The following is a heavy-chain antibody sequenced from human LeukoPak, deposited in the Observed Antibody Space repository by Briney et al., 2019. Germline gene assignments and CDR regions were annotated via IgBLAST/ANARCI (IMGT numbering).Heavy chain of an antibody. V-gene: IGHV3-43*01. J-gene: IGHJ4*02. CDR2: ISWDGGST. CDR3: AKDRGYCSGGSCYYFDY. Sequence: GGSLRLSCAASGFTFDDYTMHWVRQAPGKGLEWVSLISWDGGSTYYADSVKGRFTISRDNSKNSLYLQMNSLRTEDTALYYCAKDRGYCSGGSCYYFDYWGQGTLVTVSS. CDR1: GFTFDDYT. D-gene: IGHD2-15*01.